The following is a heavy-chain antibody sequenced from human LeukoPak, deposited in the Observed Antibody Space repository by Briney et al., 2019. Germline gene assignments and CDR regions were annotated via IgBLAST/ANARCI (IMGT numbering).Heavy chain of an antibody. Sequence: SETLSLTCAVYGGSFSVYYWSWIRQPPGKGLEWIGEINHRGSTNYNPSLKSRVTISVDTSKNQFSLNLESVTAADTAIYYCARQQIYVGTGMVDYFDYWGQGILVTVSS. CDR3: ARQQIYVGTGMVDYFDY. D-gene: IGHD5-18*01. V-gene: IGHV4-34*01. J-gene: IGHJ4*02. CDR1: GGSFSVYY. CDR2: INHRGST.